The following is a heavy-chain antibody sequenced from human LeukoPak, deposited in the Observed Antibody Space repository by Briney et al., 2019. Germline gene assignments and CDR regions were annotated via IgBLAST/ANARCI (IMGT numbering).Heavy chain of an antibody. CDR3: AKGGDLVRYFHH. CDR1: GFTFDDYA. Sequence: GGSLRLSCAASGFTFDDYAMHWVRQAPGKGLEWVSGISWNSGSIGYADSVKGRFTISRDNAKNSLYLQMNSLRPEDTALYYCAKGGDLVRYFHHWGQGTLVTVSS. J-gene: IGHJ1*01. CDR2: ISWNSGSI. D-gene: IGHD3-16*01. V-gene: IGHV3-9*01.